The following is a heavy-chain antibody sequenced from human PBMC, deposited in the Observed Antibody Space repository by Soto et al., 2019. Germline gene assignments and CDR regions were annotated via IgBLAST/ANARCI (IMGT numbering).Heavy chain of an antibody. CDR2: IIPIFGTA. Sequence: SVKVSCKASGGTFSSYAISWVRQAPGQGLEWMGGIIPIFGTANYAQKFQGRVTITADESTSTAYMELSSLRSEDTAVYYCARVRYCSSTSCYSLPYYYYYYGMDVWGQGTTVTVSS. J-gene: IGHJ6*02. CDR1: GGTFSSYA. CDR3: ARVRYCSSTSCYSLPYYYYYYGMDV. D-gene: IGHD2-2*01. V-gene: IGHV1-69*13.